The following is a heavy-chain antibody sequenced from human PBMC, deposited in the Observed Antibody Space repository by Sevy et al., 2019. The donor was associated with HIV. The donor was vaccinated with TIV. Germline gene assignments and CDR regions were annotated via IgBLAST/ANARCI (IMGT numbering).Heavy chain of an antibody. CDR2: IYQSGST. D-gene: IGHD2-2*01. V-gene: IGHV4-59*01. J-gene: IGHJ4*02. CDR1: GDSISSYY. CDR3: ARVHYIHQLYFDY. Sequence: SETLSLTCTVSGDSISSYYWSWIRQPPGKGLEWIGYIYQSGSTNYNPSLKSRVTISVDTSKNQFSLKLTSVTAADTAVYHCARVHYIHQLYFDYWGQGTLVTVSS.